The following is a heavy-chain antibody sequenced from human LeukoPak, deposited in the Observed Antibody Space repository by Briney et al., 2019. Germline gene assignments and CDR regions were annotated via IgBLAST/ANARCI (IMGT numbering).Heavy chain of an antibody. V-gene: IGHV4-34*01. CDR2: INHSGST. J-gene: IGHJ4*02. Sequence: SETLSLTCAVYGGSFSGYYWSWIRQPPGKGLEWIGEINHSGSTNYNPSLKSRVTISVDTSKNQFSLKLSSVTAADTAVCYCASNNFSWYFDYWGQGTLVTVSS. CDR3: ASNNFSWYFDY. CDR1: GGSFSGYY. D-gene: IGHD1-1*01.